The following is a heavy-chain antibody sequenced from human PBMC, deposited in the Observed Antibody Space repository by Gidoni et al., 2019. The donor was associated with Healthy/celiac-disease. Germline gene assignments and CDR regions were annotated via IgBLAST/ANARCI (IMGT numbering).Heavy chain of an antibody. CDR1: GGTFSSYA. CDR3: ARGVHYYDSSGYYPFDI. V-gene: IGHV1-69*09. D-gene: IGHD3-22*01. Sequence: QVQLVQSGAEVKKPGSSVKVSCKASGGTFSSYAISWVRQAPGQGLEWMGRIIPILGIANYAQKFQGRVTITADKSTSTAYMELSSLRSEDTAVYYCARGVHYYDSSGYYPFDIWGQGTMVTVSS. J-gene: IGHJ3*02. CDR2: IIPILGIA.